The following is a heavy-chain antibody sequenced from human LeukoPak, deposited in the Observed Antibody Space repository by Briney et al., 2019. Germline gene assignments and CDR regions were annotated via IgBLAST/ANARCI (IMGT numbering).Heavy chain of an antibody. CDR2: IYTSGST. CDR1: GGSISTYY. CDR3: ARVATMVRGLAFDI. D-gene: IGHD3-10*01. Sequence: SETLSLTCTVSGGSISTYYWNWIRQPPGKGLEWIGRIYTSGSTNYNPSLKSRVTMSVDTSKNQFSLKLSSVTAADTAVYYCARVATMVRGLAFDIWGQGTMVTVSS. J-gene: IGHJ3*02. V-gene: IGHV4-4*07.